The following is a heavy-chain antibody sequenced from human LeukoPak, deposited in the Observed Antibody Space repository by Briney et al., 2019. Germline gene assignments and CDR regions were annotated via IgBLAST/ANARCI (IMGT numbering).Heavy chain of an antibody. V-gene: IGHV3-48*03. D-gene: IGHD1-7*01. CDR1: GFTFSSYE. CDR2: ISSSGSTI. Sequence: PRGSLRLSCAASGFTFSSYEMNWVRQAPGKGLEWVSYISSSGSTIYYADSVKGRFTISRDNAKNSLYLQMNSLRAEDTAVYYCAREGTSITGTRRGFDPWGQGTLVTVSS. J-gene: IGHJ5*02. CDR3: AREGTSITGTRRGFDP.